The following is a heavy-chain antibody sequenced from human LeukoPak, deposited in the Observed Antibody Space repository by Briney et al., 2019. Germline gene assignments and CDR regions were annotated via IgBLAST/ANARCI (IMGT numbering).Heavy chain of an antibody. V-gene: IGHV3-74*01. CDR3: ARANNWFDP. J-gene: IGHJ5*02. Sequence: GSLSLSYAASGFSFSSYWMHWVRPAPGKGLVWVSRINSDGSSTSYADSVKGRFTISRDNAKNTLYLQVNSLRAEDTAVYYCARANNWFDPWGQGTLVTVSS. CDR2: INSDGSST. CDR1: GFSFSSYW.